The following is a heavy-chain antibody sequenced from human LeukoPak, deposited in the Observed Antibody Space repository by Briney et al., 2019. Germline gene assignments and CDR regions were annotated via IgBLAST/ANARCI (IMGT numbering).Heavy chain of an antibody. CDR3: ARDKYYGSGSYQGSAFDI. CDR2: MNPNSGNT. J-gene: IGHJ3*02. D-gene: IGHD3-10*01. V-gene: IGHV1-8*01. Sequence: ASVKVSCKASGYTFTSYDINWVRQATGQGLEWMGWMNPNSGNTGYAQKLQGRVTMTRNTSISTAYMELSSLRSEDTAVYYCARDKYYGSGSYQGSAFDIWGQGTMVTVSS. CDR1: GYTFTSYD.